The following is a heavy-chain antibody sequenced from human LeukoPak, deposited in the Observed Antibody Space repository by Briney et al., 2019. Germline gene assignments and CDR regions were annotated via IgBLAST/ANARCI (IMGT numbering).Heavy chain of an antibody. CDR3: ANDGAYYDSSTDAFDI. CDR2: ISGSGGST. Sequence: QSGGSLRLSCAASGFTFSSYEMNWVRQAPGKGLEWVSTISGSGGSTYYADSAKGRLTFSRDNSKNTLYLQMNSLRAEDTAVYYCANDGAYYDSSTDAFDIWGQGTMVTVSS. CDR1: GFTFSSYE. D-gene: IGHD3-22*01. V-gene: IGHV3-23*01. J-gene: IGHJ3*02.